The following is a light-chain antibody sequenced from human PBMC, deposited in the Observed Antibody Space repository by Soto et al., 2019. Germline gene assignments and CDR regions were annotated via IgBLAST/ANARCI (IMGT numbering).Light chain of an antibody. V-gene: IGLV2-14*01. J-gene: IGLJ1*01. CDR2: EVS. Sequence: QSALTQPASVSGSPGQSITISCTGTSSDVGGYKYVSWYQQHPGKAPKLMIYEVSNRPSGVSNRFSGSKSGNTASLTIAGLQAEDAADYYCSSYTSSSTLPYVFGTGTKLTFL. CDR3: SSYTSSSTLPYV. CDR1: SSDVGGYKY.